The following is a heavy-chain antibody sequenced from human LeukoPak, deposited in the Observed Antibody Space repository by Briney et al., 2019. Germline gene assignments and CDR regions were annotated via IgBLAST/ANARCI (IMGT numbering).Heavy chain of an antibody. D-gene: IGHD3-22*01. CDR2: INHSGST. J-gene: IGHJ2*01. Sequence: SETLSLTCAVYGGSFSGYYWSWIRQPPGKGLEWIGEINHSGSTNYNPSLKSRVTISVDTSKNQFSLKLSSVTAADTAVYYCARQSMIVVVGFDLWGRGTLVTVSS. CDR3: ARQSMIVVVGFDL. V-gene: IGHV4-34*01. CDR1: GGSFSGYY.